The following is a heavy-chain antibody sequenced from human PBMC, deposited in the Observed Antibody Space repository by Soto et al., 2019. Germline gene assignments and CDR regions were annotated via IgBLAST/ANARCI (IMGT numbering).Heavy chain of an antibody. J-gene: IGHJ5*02. CDR2: IKQDGSEK. CDR3: ARHGRAAARFTYFDP. Sequence: EVQLVESGGGLVQPGGSLRLSCAASGFTFSSYWMSWVRQAPGKGLEWVANIKQDGSEKYYVDSVKGRFTISRDNAKNSLYLQMNSLRAEDTAVYYCARHGRAAARFTYFDPWGQGTLVTVSS. V-gene: IGHV3-7*01. CDR1: GFTFSSYW. D-gene: IGHD6-13*01.